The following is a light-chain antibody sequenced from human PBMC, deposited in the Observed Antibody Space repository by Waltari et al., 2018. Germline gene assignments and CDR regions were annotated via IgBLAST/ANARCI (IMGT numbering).Light chain of an antibody. V-gene: IGKV3D-20*02. Sequence: EIMLTQSPATLSLSPGERATLSCRASQSISKYLIWYQQKPGQAPRLLIYETSRRATGIPDRFSGSWSGTDFSLTISRLEPEDFAVYYCQNHERLPATFGQGTKVEFK. CDR2: ETS. J-gene: IGKJ1*01. CDR1: QSISKY. CDR3: QNHERLPAT.